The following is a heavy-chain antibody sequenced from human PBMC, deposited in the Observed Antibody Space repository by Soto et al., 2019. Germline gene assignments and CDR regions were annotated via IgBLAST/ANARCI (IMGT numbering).Heavy chain of an antibody. CDR3: AIPPSESVLLGTRFDP. D-gene: IGHD3-10*01. V-gene: IGHV4-59*01. CDR2: IYYSGST. Sequence: SETLSLTCTVSGGSISSYYWSWIRQPPGKGLEWIGYIYYSGSTNYNPSLKSRVTISVDTSKNQFSLKLSSVTAADTAVYYCAIPPSESVLLGTRFDPWGQGTLVTVSS. CDR1: GGSISSYY. J-gene: IGHJ5*02.